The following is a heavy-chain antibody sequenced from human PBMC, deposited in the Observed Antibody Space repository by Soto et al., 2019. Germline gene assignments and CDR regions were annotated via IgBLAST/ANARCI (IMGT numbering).Heavy chain of an antibody. CDR2: VYYSGST. CDR3: ARQAID. V-gene: IGHV4-59*08. CDR1: GGSISDYY. Sequence: PETLSLTCTVSGGSISDYYWSWFRQAPGKGLDWIGYVYYSGSTNYNPSLQSRVTISVDTSKNQFSLKLSSVTAADTAVYYCARQAIDWGQGTLVTVSS. J-gene: IGHJ4*02.